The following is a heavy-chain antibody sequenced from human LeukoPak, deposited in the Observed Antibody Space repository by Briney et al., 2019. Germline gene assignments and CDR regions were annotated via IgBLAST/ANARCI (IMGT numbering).Heavy chain of an antibody. CDR3: ARSSIAVAVNNWFDP. Sequence: ASVKVSCKASGYTFTSYGISWVRQAPGQGLEWMGWISAYNGNTNYAQKLQGRVTMTTDTSTSTAYMELRSLRSDDTAVYYCARSSIAVAVNNWFDPWGQGTLVTVSS. V-gene: IGHV1-18*01. CDR2: ISAYNGNT. J-gene: IGHJ5*02. CDR1: GYTFTSYG. D-gene: IGHD6-19*01.